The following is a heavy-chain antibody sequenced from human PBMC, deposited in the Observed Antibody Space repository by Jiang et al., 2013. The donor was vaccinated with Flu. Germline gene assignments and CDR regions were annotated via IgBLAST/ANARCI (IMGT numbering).Heavy chain of an antibody. CDR3: ARDLITDFQWELGGG. J-gene: IGHJ4*02. V-gene: IGHV1-18*01. Sequence: GAEVKKPGSSVKVSCKASGYTFTNYGVSWVRQAPGQGLEWMGWISAFSGNTNYAQKLQGRLTLTTDTSTSTAYMELRSLRSDDTAVYYCARDLITDFQWELGGGWGQGTLVTVSS. CDR1: GYTFTNYG. CDR2: ISAFSGNT. D-gene: IGHD1-26*01.